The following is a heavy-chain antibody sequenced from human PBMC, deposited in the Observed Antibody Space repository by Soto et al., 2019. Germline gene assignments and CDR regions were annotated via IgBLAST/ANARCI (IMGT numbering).Heavy chain of an antibody. CDR2: ISDYNGKT. Sequence: ASAKVSCNASGYTFTSYGISWLRHAPGQGLEXXGWISDYNGKTQHAQKIKGRVTITKETHKSKAYMELRTLRYDDTAVYYCPRDTRILSRSWYVPHYYYYYGMDVWGQGTTVTVSS. J-gene: IGHJ6*02. V-gene: IGHV1-18*01. D-gene: IGHD6-13*01. CDR3: PRDTRILSRSWYVPHYYYYYGMDV. CDR1: GYTFTSYG.